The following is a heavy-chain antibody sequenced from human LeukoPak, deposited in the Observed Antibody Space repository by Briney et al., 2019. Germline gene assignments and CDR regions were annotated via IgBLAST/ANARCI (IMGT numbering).Heavy chain of an antibody. Sequence: NPSETLSLTCTVSGGSISSSSYYWGWIRQPPGKGLEWIGNIYHSGITYYNHFNSSLKSRVTISIDTSKNQFSLRLTSVTAADTAVYFCATLVSTRCYFDYWGQGTLVTVSS. V-gene: IGHV4-39*01. CDR1: GGSISSSSYY. CDR3: ATLVSTRCYFDY. D-gene: IGHD5/OR15-5a*01. CDR2: IYHSGIT. J-gene: IGHJ4*02.